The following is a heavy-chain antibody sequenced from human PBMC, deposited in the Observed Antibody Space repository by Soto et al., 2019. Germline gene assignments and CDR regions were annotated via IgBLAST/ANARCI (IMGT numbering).Heavy chain of an antibody. V-gene: IGHV6-1*01. Sequence: PSETLSLTCVISGDSVSSNSAAWNWIRPSPSRGLEWLGRTYYRSKWYNDYAVSVKSRITINPDTSKNQFSLQLNSVTPEDTAVYYCARDRTMVRGVIDYWGQGTLVTVSS. CDR3: ARDRTMVRGVIDY. D-gene: IGHD3-10*01. CDR2: TYYRSKWYN. CDR1: GDSVSSNSAA. J-gene: IGHJ4*02.